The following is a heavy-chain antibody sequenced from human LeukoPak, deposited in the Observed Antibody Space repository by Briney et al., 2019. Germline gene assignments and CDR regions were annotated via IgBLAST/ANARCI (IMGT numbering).Heavy chain of an antibody. CDR3: ARGLPRGYSYGYHYYYYMDV. D-gene: IGHD5-18*01. V-gene: IGHV4-39*07. J-gene: IGHJ6*03. Sequence: KPSESLSLTCTVSGGSISSSSYYWSWIRQPPGKGLEWIGEINHSGSTNYNPSLKSRVTISVDTSKNQFSLKLSSVTAADTAVYYCARGLPRGYSYGYHYYYYMDVWGKGTTVTVSS. CDR1: GGSISSSSYY. CDR2: INHSGST.